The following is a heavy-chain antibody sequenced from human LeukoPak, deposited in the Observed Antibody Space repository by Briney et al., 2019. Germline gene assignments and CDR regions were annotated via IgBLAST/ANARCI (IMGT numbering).Heavy chain of an antibody. CDR3: ARGPPLTYDHTPEGYYHYYMDV. Sequence: GSSVKVSCKTSGGTFVSFAIAWLRQAPGQGLEWMGGIIPIFATTNYAQEFQGRVSITADEFTSTVYMELTSLRSDDTGVYYCARGPPLTYDHTPEGYYHYYMDVWGKGTTIIISS. V-gene: IGHV1-69*01. CDR1: GGTFVSFA. CDR2: IIPIFATT. J-gene: IGHJ6*03. D-gene: IGHD1-14*01.